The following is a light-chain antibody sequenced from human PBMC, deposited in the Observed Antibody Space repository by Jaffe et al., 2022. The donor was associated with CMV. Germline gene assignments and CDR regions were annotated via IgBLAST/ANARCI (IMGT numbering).Light chain of an antibody. CDR1: QTINTW. J-gene: IGKJ1*01. CDR2: KAS. Sequence: DIQMTQSPSTLSASVGDRVTITCRASQTINTWLAWYQQKPGKAPKLLIYKASSLEGGVPSRFSGSGSGTEFTLTISCLQPDDFASYYCQQYNSYSPTFGQGTKVEMK. CDR3: QQYNSYSPT. V-gene: IGKV1-5*03.